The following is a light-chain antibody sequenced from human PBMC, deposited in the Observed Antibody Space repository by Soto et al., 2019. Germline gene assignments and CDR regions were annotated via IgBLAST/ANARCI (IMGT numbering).Light chain of an antibody. J-gene: IGKJ2*02. CDR1: QSVSSNF. CDR2: GAS. V-gene: IGKV3-20*01. Sequence: EIVLTQSPGTLSLSPGDRATLSCRASQSVSSNFLAWYQQKPGQAPKLLISGASSRATDIPDRFSGSGSGTDFTLTISRLEPEDFALYSCQQYGSSPGTFGQGTKLEIK. CDR3: QQYGSSPGT.